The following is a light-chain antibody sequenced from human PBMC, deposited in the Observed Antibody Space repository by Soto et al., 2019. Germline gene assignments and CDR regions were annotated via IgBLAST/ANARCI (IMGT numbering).Light chain of an antibody. V-gene: IGKV1-5*01. CDR2: DAS. CDR1: QSISSW. Sequence: DIQMTQSPSSVSASVGDRVTITCRASQSISSWLAWYQQKPGKAPNLLIYDASSLQGGVPSRFSGSRSGTKFTLTISSLQPDDFATYYCQQYNSYSPWTFGQGTKVDIK. CDR3: QQYNSYSPWT. J-gene: IGKJ1*01.